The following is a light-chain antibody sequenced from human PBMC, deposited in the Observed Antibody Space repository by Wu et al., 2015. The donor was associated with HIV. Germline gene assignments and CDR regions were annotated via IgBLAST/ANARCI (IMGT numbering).Light chain of an antibody. CDR1: QSVSSTY. V-gene: IGKV3-20*01. J-gene: IGKJ3*01. Sequence: EIVLTQSPGTLSLSPGERATLSCRASQSVSSTYLAWYQQKPGQPPRLLIYGASRRATGIPDRFSGSGSGTDLSLTISRLEPEDFAVYYCHQYGRSPPFTFGPGTKVDIK. CDR2: GAS. CDR3: HQYGRSPPFT.